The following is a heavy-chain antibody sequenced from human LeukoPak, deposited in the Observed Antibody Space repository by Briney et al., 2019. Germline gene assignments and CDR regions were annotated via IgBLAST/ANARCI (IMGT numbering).Heavy chain of an antibody. D-gene: IGHD3-22*01. CDR3: ARGGYDSSGYYLPTKYYFDY. CDR2: INHSGST. Sequence: PSETLSLTCAVYGGSFSGYYWSWIRQPPGKGLEWIGEINHSGSTSYNPSLKSRVTISVDTSKNQFSLKLSSVTAADTAVYYCARGGYDSSGYYLPTKYYFDYWGQGTLVTVSS. V-gene: IGHV4-34*01. CDR1: GGSFSGYY. J-gene: IGHJ4*02.